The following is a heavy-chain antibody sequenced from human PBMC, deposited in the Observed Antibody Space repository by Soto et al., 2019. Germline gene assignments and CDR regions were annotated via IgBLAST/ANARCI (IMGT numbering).Heavy chain of an antibody. D-gene: IGHD6-25*01. V-gene: IGHV2-5*02. CDR3: VHRRDSRSGVDY. CDR2: IYWDDDK. CDR1: GFSLSTTGVG. J-gene: IGHJ4*02. Sequence: QITLKESGPTLVKPTQTLTLTCTFSGFSLSTTGVGVGWIRQPPGKALEWLTIIYWDDDKRYSPSLKSRLTITKDTSKNQVVLTMTNMDPVDTATYYCVHRRDSRSGVDYWGQGTLVTVSA.